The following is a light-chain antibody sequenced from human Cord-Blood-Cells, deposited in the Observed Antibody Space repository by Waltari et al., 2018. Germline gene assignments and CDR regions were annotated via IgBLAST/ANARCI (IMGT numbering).Light chain of an antibody. CDR3: AAWDDSLNGYV. CDR2: YDD. V-gene: IGLV1-36*01. CDR1: SSNIGNNA. J-gene: IGLJ1*01. Sequence: QSVLTHPPSVSDAPRQRVTISCSGSSSNIGNNAVTWYQQLPGKAPKLLIYYDDLLPSGVSDRFSGSKSGTSASLAISGLQSEDEADYYCAAWDDSLNGYVFGTGTKVTVL.